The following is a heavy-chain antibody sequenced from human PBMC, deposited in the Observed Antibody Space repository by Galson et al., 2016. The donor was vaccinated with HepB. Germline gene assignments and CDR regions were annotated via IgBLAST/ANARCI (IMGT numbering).Heavy chain of an antibody. J-gene: IGHJ4*02. Sequence: SLRLSCAASGFTFSSFWMSWVRQAPGKGLEWVANIHQDGGQRYYGDSVKGRFTVSRDNAKNSLYLHMNSLRVDDTALYYCARRMLVGAGFDYWDRGALVTVSS. CDR2: IHQDGGQR. V-gene: IGHV3-7*04. CDR1: GFTFSSFW. CDR3: ARRMLVGAGFDY. D-gene: IGHD1-26*01.